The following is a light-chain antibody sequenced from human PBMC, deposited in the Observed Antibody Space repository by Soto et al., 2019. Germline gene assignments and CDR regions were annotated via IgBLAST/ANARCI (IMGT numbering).Light chain of an antibody. V-gene: IGKV3-20*01. CDR3: HPADLLVT. J-gene: IGKJ5*01. Sequence: PGERANLSCRASHSVSRTYLAWYQQKPGQAPRLLMYGACDRATGTQGRFSGSGAGTDFTVIISGQAEEGSVVYCAHPADLLVTFGQ. CDR1: HSVSRTY. CDR2: GAC.